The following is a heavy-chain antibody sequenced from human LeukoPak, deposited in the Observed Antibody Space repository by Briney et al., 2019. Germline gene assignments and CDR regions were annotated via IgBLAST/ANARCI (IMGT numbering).Heavy chain of an antibody. D-gene: IGHD3-22*01. CDR2: ITWNSGTI. J-gene: IGHJ4*02. V-gene: IGHV3-9*01. CDR1: GFTFDDYA. Sequence: QAGGSLRLSCAASGFTFDDYAMHWVRQGPGKGLEWVSGITWNSGTIGYADSVKGRFTISRDNPKNTLYLQMNRLRAEDTAVYFCAKRGVVIRVILVGFHKEAYYFDSWGQGALVTVSS. CDR3: AKRGVVIRVILVGFHKEAYYFDS.